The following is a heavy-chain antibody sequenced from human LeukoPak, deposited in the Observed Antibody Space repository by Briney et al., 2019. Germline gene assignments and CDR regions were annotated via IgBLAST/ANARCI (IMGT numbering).Heavy chain of an antibody. CDR3: AKDPHRGFDC. Sequence: GGSLRLSCAASGFSFSSNTMSWVRQAPGKGLEWVSGISGSGGSTYYADSVKGRFTVSRDNSRNTLYLQMNSLRADDTAVYFCAKDPHRGFDCWGQGTLVTVSS. V-gene: IGHV3-23*01. CDR1: GFSFSSNT. CDR2: ISGSGGST. J-gene: IGHJ4*02.